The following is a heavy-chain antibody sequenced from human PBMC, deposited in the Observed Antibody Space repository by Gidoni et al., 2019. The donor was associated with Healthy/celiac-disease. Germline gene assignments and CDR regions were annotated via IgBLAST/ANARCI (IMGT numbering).Heavy chain of an antibody. CDR1: GFTFSSYS. CDR3: ARVRYYDSSGYYYPDAFDI. D-gene: IGHD3-22*01. V-gene: IGHV3-21*01. J-gene: IGHJ3*02. CDR2: ISSSSSYI. Sequence: EVQLVESVGGLVKPGGSLRLSCAASGFTFSSYSMNWVRQAPGKGLEWVSSISSSSSYIYYADSVKGRFTISRDNAKNSLYLQMNSLRAEDTAVYYCARVRYYDSSGYYYPDAFDIWGQGTMVTVSS.